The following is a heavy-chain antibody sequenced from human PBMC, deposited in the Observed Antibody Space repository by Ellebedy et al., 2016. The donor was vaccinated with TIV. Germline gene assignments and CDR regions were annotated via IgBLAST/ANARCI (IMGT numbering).Heavy chain of an antibody. D-gene: IGHD2-21*01. CDR2: ISAYNGNT. CDR1: GYTFTSYG. V-gene: IGHV1-18*01. CDR3: ARDLHSPYCGGDCFDY. J-gene: IGHJ4*02. Sequence: ASVKVSCKASGYTFTSYGISWVRQAPGQGLEWMGWISAYNGNTNYAQKLQGRVTMTTDTSTSTAYMELRSLRSDDTAVYYCARDLHSPYCGGDCFDYWGQGTLVTVSS.